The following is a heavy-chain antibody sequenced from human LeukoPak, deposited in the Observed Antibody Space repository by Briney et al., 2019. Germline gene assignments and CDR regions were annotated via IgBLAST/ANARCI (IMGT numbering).Heavy chain of an antibody. Sequence: SGTLSLTCAVSGGSISSSNWWSWVRQSPGKGLEWIGEIHHSGSTNYKPSLKSRVTISVDKSKNPFSLKLSSVTAADTAVYYCTTSYYDSSGYYAPDWGQGTLVTVSS. J-gene: IGHJ4*02. CDR2: IHHSGST. CDR1: GGSISSSNW. CDR3: TTSYYDSSGYYAPD. D-gene: IGHD3-22*01. V-gene: IGHV4-4*02.